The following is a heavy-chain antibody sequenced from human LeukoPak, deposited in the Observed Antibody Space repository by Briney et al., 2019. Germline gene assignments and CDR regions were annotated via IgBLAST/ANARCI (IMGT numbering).Heavy chain of an antibody. V-gene: IGHV4-4*07. CDR2: IYTSGST. CDR1: GGSIRSYY. Sequence: SETLSLTCTVSGGSIRSYYWSWIRQPARKGLEWIGRIYTSGSTYYNPSLKSRVTISVDTSKNQFSLKLSSVTAADTAVYYCAIDAYYYDSSGYYILDSWGQGTLVTVSS. CDR3: AIDAYYYDSSGYYILDS. J-gene: IGHJ4*02. D-gene: IGHD3-22*01.